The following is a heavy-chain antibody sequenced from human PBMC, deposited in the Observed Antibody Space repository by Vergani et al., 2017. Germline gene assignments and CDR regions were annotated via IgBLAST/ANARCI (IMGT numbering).Heavy chain of an antibody. CDR2: IKQDGSEK. CDR1: GFTFSSYA. V-gene: IGHV3-7*01. D-gene: IGHD2-21*02. CDR3: ARENCGGDCYPAY. J-gene: IGHJ4*02. Sequence: VQLVQSGGGLVQPGRSLRLSCAASGFTFSSYAMSWVRQAPGKGLEWVANIKQDGSEKYYVDSVKGRFTISRDNAKNSLYLQMNSLRAEDTAVYYCARENCGGDCYPAYWGQGTLVTVSS.